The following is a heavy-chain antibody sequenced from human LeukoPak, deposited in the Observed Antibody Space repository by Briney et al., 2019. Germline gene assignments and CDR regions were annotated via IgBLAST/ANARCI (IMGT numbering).Heavy chain of an antibody. J-gene: IGHJ6*03. D-gene: IGHD3-22*01. CDR3: ASQVRCPVVMFMDV. CDR2: VYYTGIT. CDR1: GGSISSSTYK. Sequence: SETLSLTCTVAGGSISSSTYKWGWIRQPRGEGREWIGRVYYTGITYYNPSVEGRVTISVETAKNHFSLELTSGTAANTGVYFCASQVRCPVVMFMDVWGKGTTLIV. V-gene: IGHV4-39*02.